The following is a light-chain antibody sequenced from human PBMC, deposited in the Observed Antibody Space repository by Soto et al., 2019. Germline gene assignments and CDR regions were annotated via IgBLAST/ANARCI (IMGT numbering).Light chain of an antibody. J-gene: IGLJ3*02. CDR3: SSYTSSSTHWV. Sequence: QSVLTQPASVSGSPGQSITISCTGTSSDVGGYNYVSWYQQHPGKAPKIMIYEVSNRPSGVSNCFSGSKSGNTASLTISGLQAEDEADYYCSSYTSSSTHWVFGGGTKVTVL. V-gene: IGLV2-14*01. CDR2: EVS. CDR1: SSDVGGYNY.